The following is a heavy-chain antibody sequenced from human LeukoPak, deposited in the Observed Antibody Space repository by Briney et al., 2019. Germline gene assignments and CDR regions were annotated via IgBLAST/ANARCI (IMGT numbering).Heavy chain of an antibody. Sequence: ASVKVSCKASGYTFTGYYIHWVRQAPGHGLEWMGWINPNSGGTHFAQKFQGRVTMTGDTSLTTAYMELTSLRSDDTAVYYCARQAISSGNYYRSWGQGTLITVSS. CDR2: INPNSGGT. CDR3: ARQAISSGNYYRS. CDR1: GYTFTGYY. D-gene: IGHD3-22*01. V-gene: IGHV1-2*02. J-gene: IGHJ1*01.